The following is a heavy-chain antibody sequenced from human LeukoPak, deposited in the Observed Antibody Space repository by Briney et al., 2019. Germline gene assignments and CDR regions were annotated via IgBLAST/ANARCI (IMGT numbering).Heavy chain of an antibody. CDR2: TYYRSKWYT. V-gene: IGHV6-1*01. CDR3: ASSSLRGSDAFDI. Sequence: SQTLSLTCAISGDSVSNNNAAWNWIRQSPSRGLEWLGRTYYRSKWYTDYAVSVSSRITINPDAYKNQFSLQLNSVTPEDTAVYYCASSSLRGSDAFDIWGQGTMVTVSS. J-gene: IGHJ3*02. D-gene: IGHD3-16*01. CDR1: GDSVSNNNAA.